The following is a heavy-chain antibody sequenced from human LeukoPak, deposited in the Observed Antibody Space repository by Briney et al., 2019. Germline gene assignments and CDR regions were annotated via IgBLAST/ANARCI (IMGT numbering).Heavy chain of an antibody. Sequence: SETLSLTCAVYGGSFRGYYWSWIRQPPGKGLEWIGEINHSGSTNYNPSLKSRVTISVDTSKNQFSLKLSSVTAADTAVYYCARGRRSGSYYAYWGQGTLVTVSS. D-gene: IGHD1-26*01. V-gene: IGHV4-34*01. CDR1: GGSFRGYY. CDR2: INHSGST. J-gene: IGHJ4*02. CDR3: ARGRRSGSYYAY.